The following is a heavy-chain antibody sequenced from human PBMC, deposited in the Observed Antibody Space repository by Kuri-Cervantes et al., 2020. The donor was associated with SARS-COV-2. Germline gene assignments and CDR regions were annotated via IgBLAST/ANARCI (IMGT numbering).Heavy chain of an antibody. D-gene: IGHD4-11*01. V-gene: IGHV3-23*01. CDR1: GFTFNNYA. Sequence: GESLKISCAASGFTFNNYALSWVRQAPGKGLEWVSGISGSGSSTHYADSVKGRFIISRDNSKNTLHLQMNSLRTEDTAVYYCARDLYSNYAPPDSWGQGTLVTVSS. CDR3: ARDLYSNYAPPDS. CDR2: ISGSGSST. J-gene: IGHJ4*02.